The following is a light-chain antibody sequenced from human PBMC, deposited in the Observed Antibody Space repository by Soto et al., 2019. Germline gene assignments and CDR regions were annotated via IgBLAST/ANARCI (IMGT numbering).Light chain of an antibody. CDR2: EAS. V-gene: IGLV2-18*01. CDR1: TTDVGGYDL. CDR3: SLYTSENTYV. Sequence: QSALTQPPSASGSPGQSVTISCTGTTTDVGGYDLVSWYQQHPGKAPKVIIYEASNRPSGVPDRFSGSKSGNTASLTISGLQAADEADYYCSLYTSENTYVFGTGTQLTVL. J-gene: IGLJ1*01.